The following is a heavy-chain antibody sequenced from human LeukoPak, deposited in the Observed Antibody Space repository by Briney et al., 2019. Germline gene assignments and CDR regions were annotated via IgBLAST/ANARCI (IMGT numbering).Heavy chain of an antibody. CDR1: GFTFSSYS. D-gene: IGHD6-6*01. J-gene: IGHJ5*02. V-gene: IGHV3-64*01. Sequence: GGSLRLTCAASGFTFSSYSMHWVRQAPGQGLEYVSAITGSGDITYYASSVKGRFTISRDNSKNTLYLQLGSLKTEDMAIYYCARSSRSSGANWFDPWGQGTLVTVSS. CDR2: ITGSGDIT. CDR3: ARSSRSSGANWFDP.